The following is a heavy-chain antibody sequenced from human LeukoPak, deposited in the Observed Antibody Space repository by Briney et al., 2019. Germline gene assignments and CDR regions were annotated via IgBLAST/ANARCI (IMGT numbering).Heavy chain of an antibody. CDR2: IYSGGST. D-gene: IGHD6-13*01. J-gene: IGHJ6*03. CDR3: ARVDSSSWDYYYYMDV. CDR1: GFTVSSNY. V-gene: IGHV3-53*01. Sequence: GGSLRLSCAASGFTVSSNYMSWVRQAPGKGLEWVSVIYSGGSTYYADSVKGRFTISRDNSKNTLYLQMNSLRAEDTAVYYCARVDSSSWDYYYYMDVWGKGTTVTISS.